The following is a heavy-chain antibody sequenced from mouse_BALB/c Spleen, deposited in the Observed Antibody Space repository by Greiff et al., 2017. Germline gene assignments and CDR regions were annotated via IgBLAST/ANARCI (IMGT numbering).Heavy chain of an antibody. Sequence: EVKLMESGPGLVKPSQSLSLTCSVTGYSITSGYYWNWIRQFPGNKLEWMGYISYDGSNNYNPSLKNRISITRDTSKNQFFLKLNSVTTEDTATYYCARDSMITLYAVDYWGQGTSVTVSS. D-gene: IGHD2-4*01. CDR1: GYSITSGYY. CDR2: ISYDGSN. V-gene: IGHV3-6*02. CDR3: ARDSMITLYAVDY. J-gene: IGHJ4*01.